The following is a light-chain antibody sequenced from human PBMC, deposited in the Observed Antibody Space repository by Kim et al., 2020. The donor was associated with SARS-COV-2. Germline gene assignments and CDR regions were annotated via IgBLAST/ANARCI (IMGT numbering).Light chain of an antibody. CDR3: SSRTSRNTWV. CDR1: SSDVGGYNH. V-gene: IGLV2-8*01. J-gene: IGLJ3*02. Sequence: QSALTQPPSASGSPGQSVTISCTGTSSDVGGYNHVSWYQQNPGKAPKLMIYEVSKRPSGVPDRFSGSKSANTASLTVSGLQAEDEGDYYCSSRTSRNTWVFGGGTKVTVL. CDR2: EVS.